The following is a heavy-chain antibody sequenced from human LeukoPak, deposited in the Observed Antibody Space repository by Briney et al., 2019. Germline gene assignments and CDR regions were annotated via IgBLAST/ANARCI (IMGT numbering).Heavy chain of an antibody. V-gene: IGHV3-30*04. D-gene: IGHD2-2*01. CDR2: ISYDGSNK. CDR1: GFTFSSYA. J-gene: IGHJ6*04. CDR3: ARDSATQPRDIVVVPAAMHYYYYYGMDV. Sequence: GGSLRLSCAASGFTFSSYAMHWVRQAPGKGLEWGAVISYDGSNKYYADSVKGRFTISRDNSKNTLYLQMNSLRAEDTAVYYCARDSATQPRDIVVVPAAMHYYYYYGMDVWGKGTTVTVSS.